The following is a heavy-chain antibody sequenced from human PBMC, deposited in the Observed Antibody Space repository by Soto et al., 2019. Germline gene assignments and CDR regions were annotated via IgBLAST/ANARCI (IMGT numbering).Heavy chain of an antibody. J-gene: IGHJ4*02. CDR1: GFTFSSYS. V-gene: IGHV3-21*01. CDR3: AREAPRDGYNSGLDY. D-gene: IGHD5-12*01. CDR2: ISSSSSYI. Sequence: EVQLVESGGGLVKPGGSLRLSCAASGFTFSSYSMNWVRQAPGKGLEWVSSISSSSSYIYYADSVKGRFTISRDNAKNSLYLQMNSLRAEDTAVYYCAREAPRDGYNSGLDYWCQGPLVPVSS.